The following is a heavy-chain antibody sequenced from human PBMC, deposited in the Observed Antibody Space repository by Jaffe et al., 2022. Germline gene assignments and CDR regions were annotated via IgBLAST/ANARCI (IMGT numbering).Heavy chain of an antibody. CDR3: ARGYDYVWGSYRYLPRPFDY. J-gene: IGHJ4*02. V-gene: IGHV4-34*01. CDR2: INHSGST. Sequence: QVQLQQWGAGLLKPSETLSLTCAVYGGSFSGYYWSWIRQPPGKGLEWIGEINHSGSTNYNPSLKSRVTISVDTSKNQFSLKLSSVTAADTAVYYCARGYDYVWGSYRYLPRPFDYWGQGTLVTVSS. CDR1: GGSFSGYY. D-gene: IGHD3-16*02.